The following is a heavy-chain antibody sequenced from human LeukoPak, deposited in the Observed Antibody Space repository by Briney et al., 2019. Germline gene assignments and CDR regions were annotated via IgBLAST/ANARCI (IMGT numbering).Heavy chain of an antibody. V-gene: IGHV4-34*01. CDR2: INHSGST. CDR3: SRESGAFSPFGY. CDR1: GGSFSGYY. Sequence: SETLSLTCAVYGGSFSGYYWSWIRQPPGKGLEWIGEINHSGSTNYNPSLKSRVTMSLDKSKNHLPLNLTSVTAADTAVYYCSRESGAFSPFGYWGQGTLVTVSS. J-gene: IGHJ4*02. D-gene: IGHD1-26*01.